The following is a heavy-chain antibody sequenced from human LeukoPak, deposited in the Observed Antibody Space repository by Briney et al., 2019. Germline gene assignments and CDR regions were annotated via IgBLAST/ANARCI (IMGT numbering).Heavy chain of an antibody. J-gene: IGHJ4*02. V-gene: IGHV3-7*01. CDR2: IKEDGSEE. D-gene: IGHD3-10*01. Sequence: GGSLRLSCAASGFTFSRYWMTWVRQAPGKGLEWVANIKEDGSEEYYVDSVEGRFTISRDNAKNSLYLQMNSLRAEDTAVYYCARDYASDYWGQGTLVTVSS. CDR3: ARDYASDY. CDR1: GFTFSRYW.